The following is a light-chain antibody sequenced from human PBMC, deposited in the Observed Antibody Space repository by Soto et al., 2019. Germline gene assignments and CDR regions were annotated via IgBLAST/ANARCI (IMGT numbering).Light chain of an antibody. CDR1: QSISSW. CDR2: KAS. J-gene: IGKJ1*01. Sequence: DIQMTQSPSTLSASVGDRVTITCRASQSISSWLAWYQQKPGKAPKLLIYKASDLENGVPSRFSGSGSGTEFTLTISSLQSEDFAVYFCQQYNNWPPWTFGQGTKVDIK. CDR3: QQYNNWPPWT. V-gene: IGKV1-5*03.